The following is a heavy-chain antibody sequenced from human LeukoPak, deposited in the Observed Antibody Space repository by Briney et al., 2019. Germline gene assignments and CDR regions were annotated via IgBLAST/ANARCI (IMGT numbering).Heavy chain of an antibody. CDR1: GFTFSSYW. CDR3: ASQFWWAAVAGTALDY. Sequence: GGSLRLSCAASGFTFSSYWMRWVRQAPGKGLEWVANIKEDGSEKYYVDSVRGRFTISRHNAKNSLYLQMNSLRAEDTAVYYCASQFWWAAVAGTALDYWGQGTLVTVSS. CDR2: IKEDGSEK. V-gene: IGHV3-7*05. D-gene: IGHD6-19*01. J-gene: IGHJ4*02.